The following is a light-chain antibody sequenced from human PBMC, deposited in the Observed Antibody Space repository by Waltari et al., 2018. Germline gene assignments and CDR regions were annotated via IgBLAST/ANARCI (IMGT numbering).Light chain of an antibody. CDR1: QSVSSSH. CDR3: QQYGSSRFT. Sequence: EIVLTQSPGTLSLFPGERATLSCMASQSVSSSHLAWYQQKPGQAPRLLIYGASSRATGIPDRFSGSGSGTDFTLTISRLEPEDFAVYYCQQYGSSRFTFGPGTKVDIK. J-gene: IGKJ3*01. CDR2: GAS. V-gene: IGKV3-20*01.